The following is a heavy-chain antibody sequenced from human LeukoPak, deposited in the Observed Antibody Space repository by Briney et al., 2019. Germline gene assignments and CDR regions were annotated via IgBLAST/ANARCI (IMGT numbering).Heavy chain of an antibody. CDR1: GFTFDDYV. CDR2: INWNGGST. J-gene: IGHJ4*02. V-gene: IGHV3-20*04. Sequence: GGSLRLSCAASGFTFDDYVMSWVRQAPGKGLQWVSGINWNGGSTGYAASVKGRFTISRDNAKNSLYLQMNSLRAEDTAVYYCARDGGIAAPPGDYWGQGTLVTVSS. CDR3: ARDGGIAAPPGDY. D-gene: IGHD6-6*01.